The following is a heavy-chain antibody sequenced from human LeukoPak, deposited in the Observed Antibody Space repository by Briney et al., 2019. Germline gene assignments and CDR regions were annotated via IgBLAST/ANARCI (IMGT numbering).Heavy chain of an antibody. CDR1: GFTFSSYA. D-gene: IGHD4-17*01. J-gene: IGHJ4*02. V-gene: IGHV3-23*01. Sequence: GGSLRLSCAASGFTFSSYAMSWVRQAPGKGLEWVSAISGSGGSTYYADSVKGRFTISRDNAKNSLYLQMNSLRAEDTAVYYCARAVEGDYDYWGQGTLVTVSS. CDR2: ISGSGGST. CDR3: ARAVEGDYDY.